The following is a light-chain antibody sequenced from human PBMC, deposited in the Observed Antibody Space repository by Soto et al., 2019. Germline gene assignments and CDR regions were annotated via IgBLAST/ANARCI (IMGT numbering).Light chain of an antibody. Sequence: DIQMTQSPSTLSGSVGDRVTITCRASQTISSWLAWYQQKPGKAPKLLIYKASTLKSGVPSRFSGSGSGTEFTLTISSLQPDDFAVYYCQERTGWPPWTFGQGTKVEIE. J-gene: IGKJ1*01. CDR1: QTISSW. CDR3: QERTGWPPWT. V-gene: IGKV1-5*03. CDR2: KAS.